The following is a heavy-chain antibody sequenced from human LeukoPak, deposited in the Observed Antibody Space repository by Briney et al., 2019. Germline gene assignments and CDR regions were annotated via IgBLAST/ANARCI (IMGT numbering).Heavy chain of an antibody. J-gene: IGHJ4*02. Sequence: GASLRLSCAASGFTFSRSWMSWVRQAPGKGLDWVANIKQDGNDKYYVDSEKGRFTNHRDNDKTSLHVQMNSLRVEDTAVYFCARPPDLDSSAYFWFPKWGQGTLVTVSS. D-gene: IGHD3-22*01. CDR1: GFTFSRSW. CDR3: ARPPDLDSSAYFWFPK. CDR2: IKQDGNDK. V-gene: IGHV3-7*01.